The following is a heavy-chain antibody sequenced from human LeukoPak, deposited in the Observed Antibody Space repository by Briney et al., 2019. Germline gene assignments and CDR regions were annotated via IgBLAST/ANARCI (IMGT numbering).Heavy chain of an antibody. D-gene: IGHD3-22*01. CDR1: GFTFSSYE. CDR3: ARDLNLYDSSGHYPR. CDR2: ISSSSSTI. V-gene: IGHV3-48*02. J-gene: IGHJ4*02. Sequence: GGSLRLSCAASGFTFSSYEMNWVRQVPGKGLEWVSYISSSSSTIYYADSVKGRFTISRDNAKNSLSLQMNSLRDEDTAVYYCARDLNLYDSSGHYPRWGQGTLVTVSS.